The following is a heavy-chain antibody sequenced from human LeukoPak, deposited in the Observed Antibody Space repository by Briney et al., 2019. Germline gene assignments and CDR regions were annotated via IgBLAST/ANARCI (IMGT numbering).Heavy chain of an antibody. V-gene: IGHV1-18*01. J-gene: IGHJ2*01. Sequence: ASVKVSCKASGYTFTSYGISWVRQAPGQGLEWMGWISAYNGNTSYAQKLQGRVTMTTDTSTSTAYMELRSLRSDDTAVYYCARDRSPNIVVVVAATSYWYFDLWGRGTLVTVSS. CDR1: GYTFTSYG. D-gene: IGHD2-15*01. CDR2: ISAYNGNT. CDR3: ARDRSPNIVVVVAATSYWYFDL.